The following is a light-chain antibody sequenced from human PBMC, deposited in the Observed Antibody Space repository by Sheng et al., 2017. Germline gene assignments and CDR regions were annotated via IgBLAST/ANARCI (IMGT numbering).Light chain of an antibody. Sequence: SYELTQPSSVSVSPGQTARITCSGDVLTKKLMLDGSSRSQARPLLLVIYKDSERPSGIPERFSGSSSGTTVTLTISGAQVEDEADYYCYSATDNTRVFGGGTKLTV. J-gene: IGLJ3*02. V-gene: IGLV3-27*01. CDR2: KDS. CDR1: VLTKKL. CDR3: YSATDNTRV.